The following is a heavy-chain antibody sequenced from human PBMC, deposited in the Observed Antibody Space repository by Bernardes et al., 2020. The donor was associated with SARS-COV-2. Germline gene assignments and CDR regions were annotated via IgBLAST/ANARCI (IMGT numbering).Heavy chain of an antibody. Sequence: GSLRLSCAVSGVTIGDYYMSWIRQAPGRGLEWVSYITTSGYTNYGDSVRGRFTVSRDNAKNSLNLQMNSLRAEDTAVYFCAIEGVSNVFDLWGQGTTVKVSS. V-gene: IGHV3-11*06. J-gene: IGHJ3*01. D-gene: IGHD2-8*01. CDR2: ITTSGYT. CDR1: GVTIGDYY. CDR3: AIEGVSNVFDL.